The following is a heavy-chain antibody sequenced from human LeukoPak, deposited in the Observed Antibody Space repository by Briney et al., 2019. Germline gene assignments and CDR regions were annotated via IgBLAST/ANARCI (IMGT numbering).Heavy chain of an antibody. CDR2: IYYSGSN. J-gene: IGHJ3*01. Sequence: SETLSLTCTVSGVSMSSYYWSWIRQPPGKGLERIGYIYYSGSNKYNPSLKSRVAISIDTSKNQFSLKLNSVTTADTAVYYCARSLPCPCGGDCWGAFDLWGQGTLVPVSS. D-gene: IGHD2-21*02. V-gene: IGHV4-59*01. CDR3: ARSLPCPCGGDCWGAFDL. CDR1: GVSMSSYY.